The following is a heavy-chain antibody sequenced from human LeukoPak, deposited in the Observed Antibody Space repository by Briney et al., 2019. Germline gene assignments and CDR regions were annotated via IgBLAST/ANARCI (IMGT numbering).Heavy chain of an antibody. V-gene: IGHV1-2*02. CDR2: INPNSGGT. CDR1: GYTFTGYY. D-gene: IGHD3-22*01. Sequence: ASVKASCKASGYTFTGYYMHWVRQAPGQGLEWMGWINPNSGGTNYAQKFQGRVTMTRDTSISTAYMELSRLRSDDTAVYYCARVDYYDSSGYLGYWGQGTLVTVSS. J-gene: IGHJ4*02. CDR3: ARVDYYDSSGYLGY.